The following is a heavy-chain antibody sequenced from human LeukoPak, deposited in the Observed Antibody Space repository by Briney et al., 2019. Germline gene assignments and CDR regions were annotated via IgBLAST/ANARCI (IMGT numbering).Heavy chain of an antibody. Sequence: ASVKVSCKASGYTFTSYYMHWVRQAPGQGLEWMGIINPSGGSTSYAQKFQGGVTMTRDTSTSTVYMGLSSLRSEDTAVYYCARGVPGGDAFDIWGQGTMVTVSS. CDR1: GYTFTSYY. CDR3: ARGVPGGDAFDI. CDR2: INPSGGST. V-gene: IGHV1-46*03. J-gene: IGHJ3*02.